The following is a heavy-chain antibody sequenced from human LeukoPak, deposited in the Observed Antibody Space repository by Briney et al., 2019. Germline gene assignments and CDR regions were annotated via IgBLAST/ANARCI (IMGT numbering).Heavy chain of an antibody. J-gene: IGHJ6*03. V-gene: IGHV3-9*03. CDR2: VSWNSGSI. CDR3: AKAVAPYYYMDV. CDR1: GSTFDDYA. Sequence: GGSLRLSCAASGSTFDDYAMHWVRQAPGKGLEWVSGVSWNSGSIGYADSVKGRFTISRDNAKNSLYLQMNSLRAEDMALYYCAKAVAPYYYMDVWGKGTTVTVSS. D-gene: IGHD6-19*01.